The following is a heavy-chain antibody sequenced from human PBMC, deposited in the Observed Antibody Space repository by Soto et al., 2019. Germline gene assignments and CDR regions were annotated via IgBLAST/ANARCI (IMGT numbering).Heavy chain of an antibody. D-gene: IGHD3-3*01. CDR1: GGAMYDYY. CDR3: ARGGHDFAFDY. J-gene: IGHJ4*01. Sequence: SDTLSLTCTVSGGAMYDYYWSLVRQSPGKGLEWIGDIYYSGRTNYNPSLKGRVTISVDTSKSQFSLRLRSVTAADTAVYYCARGGHDFAFDYWGHGGLVTVS. V-gene: IGHV4-59*01. CDR2: IYYSGRT.